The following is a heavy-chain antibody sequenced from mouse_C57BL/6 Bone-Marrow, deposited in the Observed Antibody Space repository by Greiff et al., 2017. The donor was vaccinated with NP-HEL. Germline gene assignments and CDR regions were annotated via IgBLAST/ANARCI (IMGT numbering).Heavy chain of an antibody. CDR1: GYTFTSYW. CDR2: IHPNSGTT. J-gene: IGHJ2*02. CDR3: AREGDSDFGY. D-gene: IGHD2-12*01. V-gene: IGHV1-64*01. Sequence: QVQLQQSGPELVKPGASVTLSCKASGYTFTSYWMNWVKQRPGQGLEWIGMIHPNSGTTNYNEKFKSKATLTVDKSSSTAYIQLSSLTSEDSAGYNCAREGDSDFGYWGQGTSLTVSS.